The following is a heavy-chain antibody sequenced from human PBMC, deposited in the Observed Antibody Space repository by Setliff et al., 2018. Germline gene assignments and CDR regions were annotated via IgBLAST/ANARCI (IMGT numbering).Heavy chain of an antibody. J-gene: IGHJ3*02. CDR2: IRSKADNYAT. CDR1: GFTFSAHY. CDR3: ILIGSSADAFDI. D-gene: IGHD6-19*01. Sequence: PGGSLRLSCAASGFTFSAHYMDWVRQASGKGLEWVGRIRSKADNYATAYAASVRGRFTISRDDSKNTAYLQMNSLKTEDTAVYYCILIGSSADAFDIWGQGTMVTVSS. V-gene: IGHV3-73*01.